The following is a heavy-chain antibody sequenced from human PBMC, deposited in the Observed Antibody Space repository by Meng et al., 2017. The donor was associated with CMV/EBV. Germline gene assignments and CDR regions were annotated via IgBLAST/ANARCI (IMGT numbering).Heavy chain of an antibody. D-gene: IGHD1-26*01. CDR2: IYPGGSRT. CDR3: ARLDHGSYHDY. CDR1: GYRFTNYW. Sequence: GESLKISCQGSGYRFTNYWIGWVRQMPGKGLELMGIIYPGGSRTTYSPSFQGQVTISADKSISTAYLQWSSLKASDTAMYYCARLDHGSYHDYWGQGTLVTVSS. V-gene: IGHV5-51*01. J-gene: IGHJ4*02.